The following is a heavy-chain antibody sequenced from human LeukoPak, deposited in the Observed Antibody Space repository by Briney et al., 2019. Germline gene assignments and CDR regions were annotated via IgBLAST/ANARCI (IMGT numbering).Heavy chain of an antibody. J-gene: IGHJ4*02. Sequence: SETLSLTCSVSGGSISRHYWTWIRQPPGKGLEWIGFVHHSGSTNYNPSLKSRVSTSLDTSKNQISLHLRSVTAADTGVYYCARPKAAGAFDYWGQGIRVIVSS. D-gene: IGHD6-13*01. CDR3: ARPKAAGAFDY. V-gene: IGHV4-59*11. CDR1: GGSISRHY. CDR2: VHHSGST.